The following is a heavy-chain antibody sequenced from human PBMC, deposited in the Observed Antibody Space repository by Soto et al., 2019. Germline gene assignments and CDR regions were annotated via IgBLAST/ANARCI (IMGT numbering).Heavy chain of an antibody. CDR1: GFSFNMHG. J-gene: IGHJ5*02. Sequence: WGSLRLSCSASGFSFNMHGLHWVRQTPGKGLQYVSAISDSGDSTYYADSVMGRYTVSRDNAKNTLFLPINSLRVDDTGIYYSTRDRRISGFDPWGQGTLVTGSS. CDR3: TRDRRISGFDP. CDR2: ISDSGDST. D-gene: IGHD3-16*02. V-gene: IGHV3-64*04.